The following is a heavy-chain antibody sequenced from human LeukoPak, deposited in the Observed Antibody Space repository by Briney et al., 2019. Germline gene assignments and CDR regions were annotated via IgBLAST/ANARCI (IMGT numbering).Heavy chain of an antibody. V-gene: IGHV3-30-3*01. D-gene: IGHD1-26*01. CDR1: GFTFSSYA. CDR2: ISYDGINK. CDR3: ARDLLSGDAFDI. J-gene: IGHJ3*02. Sequence: PGGSLRLSCAASGFTFSSYAMHWVRQAPGKGLEWVAVISYDGINKHYADSVKGRFTISRDNSWNTLYLQMNSLRAEDTAVYYCARDLLSGDAFDIWGQGTMVTVSS.